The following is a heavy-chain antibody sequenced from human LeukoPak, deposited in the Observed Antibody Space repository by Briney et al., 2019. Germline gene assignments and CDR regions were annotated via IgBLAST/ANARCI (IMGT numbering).Heavy chain of an antibody. V-gene: IGHV3-23*01. CDR1: GFTFSSYA. Sequence: PGGSLRLSCAASGFTFSSYAMSWVRQAPGEGLEWVSAISGSGGSTYYADSVKGRFTISRDNSKNTLYLQMNSLRAEDTAVYYCAKDLWFGEYTYYFDYWGQGTLVTVSS. J-gene: IGHJ4*02. CDR2: ISGSGGST. D-gene: IGHD3-10*01. CDR3: AKDLWFGEYTYYFDY.